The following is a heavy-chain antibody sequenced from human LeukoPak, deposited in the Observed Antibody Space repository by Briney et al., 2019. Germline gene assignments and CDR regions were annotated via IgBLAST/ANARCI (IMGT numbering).Heavy chain of an antibody. V-gene: IGHV3-74*01. Sequence: GGSLRLSCAASGFTFSNYWMHWVRQDPGKGLVWVSFINPDGSTTNYADSVKGRFTISRDNSKNTLYLQMNSLRAEATAVYYCAKVEYYDFWSGYYGCYFDYWGQGTLVTVSS. CDR1: GFTFSNYW. CDR3: AKVEYYDFWSGYYGCYFDY. D-gene: IGHD3-3*01. J-gene: IGHJ4*02. CDR2: INPDGSTT.